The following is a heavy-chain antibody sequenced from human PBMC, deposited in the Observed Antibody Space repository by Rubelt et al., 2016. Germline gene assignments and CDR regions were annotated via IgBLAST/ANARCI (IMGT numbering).Heavy chain of an antibody. D-gene: IGHD6-6*01. J-gene: IGHJ4*02. CDR3: AKDRGYSTSSGLDY. Sequence: VRQAPGKGLEWVSFISSRSNVVYYADSVKGRGRFNISRDNSKNTLYLQMNSLRVADTAVYYCAKDRGYSTSSGLDYWGQGALVTVSS. CDR2: ISSRSNVV. V-gene: IGHV3-48*01.